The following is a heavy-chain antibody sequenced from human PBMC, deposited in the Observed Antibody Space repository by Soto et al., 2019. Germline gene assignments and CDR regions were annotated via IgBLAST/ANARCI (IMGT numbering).Heavy chain of an antibody. Sequence: EVQLVESGGGLVQPGGSLRLSCAVSGFVFSDHYMDWVRQAPGKGLEWVGRTRNRAQRYITEYAAFVKGRFTISRDDSKNLLYLQMSSLKTEDTAMYYCVRWQQGGSDYWGQGTLVTVSS. CDR2: TRNRAQRYIT. J-gene: IGHJ4*02. CDR1: GFVFSDHY. V-gene: IGHV3-72*01. CDR3: VRWQQGGSDY. D-gene: IGHD3-10*01.